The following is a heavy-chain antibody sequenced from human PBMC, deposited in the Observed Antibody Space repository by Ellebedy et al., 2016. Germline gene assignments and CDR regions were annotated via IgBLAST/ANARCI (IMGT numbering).Heavy chain of an antibody. Sequence: ASVKVSCKASGGTFSTYAISWVRQAPGQGLEWLGRILPILGITNYVQKFQGRVTITADKSTNTAYMELSRLRSEDTAVYYCARGSGGSNGMDVWGQGTTVTVPS. D-gene: IGHD1-26*01. CDR3: ARGSGGSNGMDV. J-gene: IGHJ6*02. CDR2: ILPILGIT. CDR1: GGTFSTYA. V-gene: IGHV1-69*04.